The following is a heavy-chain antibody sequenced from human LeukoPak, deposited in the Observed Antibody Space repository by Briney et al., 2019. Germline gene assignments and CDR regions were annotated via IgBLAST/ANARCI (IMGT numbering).Heavy chain of an antibody. J-gene: IGHJ4*02. V-gene: IGHV4-4*07. CDR2: IYTSGTT. Sequence: SETLSLTCTVSGGSISSYSLSWIRQPAGKGLEWIGRIYTSGTTNYNPSLKSRVTMSVDTSKNQFSLKLSSVTAADTAVYYCTDFDFDHWGQGTLVTVSS. CDR1: GGSISSYS. CDR3: TDFDFDH.